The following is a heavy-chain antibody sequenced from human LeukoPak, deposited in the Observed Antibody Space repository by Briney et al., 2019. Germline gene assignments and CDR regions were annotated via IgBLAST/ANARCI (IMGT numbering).Heavy chain of an antibody. V-gene: IGHV4-38-2*02. J-gene: IGHJ6*03. Sequence: PSETLSLTCTVSGYSISSGYYWGWIRQPPGKGLEWIGNIYYTGNTYYNSSLKSRVTISLDTSKNQFSLKVISMAAADTGVYYCARGGGSSGYYMDGWATGTTVTVSS. CDR1: GYSISSGYY. D-gene: IGHD4-23*01. CDR2: IYYTGNT. CDR3: ARGGGSSGYYMDG.